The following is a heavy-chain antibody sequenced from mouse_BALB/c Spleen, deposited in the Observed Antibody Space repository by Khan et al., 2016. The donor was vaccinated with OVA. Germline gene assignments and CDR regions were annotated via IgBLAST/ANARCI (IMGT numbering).Heavy chain of an antibody. J-gene: IGHJ3*01. Sequence: EVKLLESGGGLVQPGGSLKLSCAASGFDFSSYWMSWVRQAPGKGLEWIGAINTDSSTINYTPSLKDKFIISRDNAKNTLYLHMSKVRSEDTTLYDGADANYDYDGFAYWGQGTLVTVSA. V-gene: IGHV4-1*02. CDR3: ADANYDYDGFAY. CDR1: GFDFSSYW. D-gene: IGHD2-4*01. CDR2: INTDSSTI.